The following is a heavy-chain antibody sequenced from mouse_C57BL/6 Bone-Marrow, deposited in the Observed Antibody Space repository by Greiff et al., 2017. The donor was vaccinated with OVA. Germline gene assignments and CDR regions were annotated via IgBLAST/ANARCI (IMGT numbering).Heavy chain of an antibody. CDR1: GFTFSDYG. CDR2: ISSGSSTI. V-gene: IGHV5-17*01. D-gene: IGHD1-1*01. J-gene: IGHJ2*01. CDR3: ARPRPPYYGSLYFDY. Sequence: EVKLMESGGGLVKPGGSLKLSCAASGFTFSDYGMHWVRQAPEKGLEWVAYISSGSSTIYYADTVKGRFTISRDNAKNTLFLQMTSLRSEDTAMYYCARPRPPYYGSLYFDYWGQGTTLTVSS.